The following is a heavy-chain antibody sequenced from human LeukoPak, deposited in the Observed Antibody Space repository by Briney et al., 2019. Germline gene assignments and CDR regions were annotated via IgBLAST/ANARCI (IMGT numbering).Heavy chain of an antibody. J-gene: IGHJ4*02. D-gene: IGHD3-10*01. CDR2: MYYTGKT. V-gene: IGHV4-59*12. CDR3: ARATMVRGRPLKY. CDR1: GGSIRSYY. Sequence: PSETLSLTCTVSGGSIRSYYWSWIRQPPGKGLEWIASMYYTGKTNHNPSLKSRVTISADTSKNQFSLKLSSVTAADTAVYYCARATMVRGRPLKYWGQGTLVTVSS.